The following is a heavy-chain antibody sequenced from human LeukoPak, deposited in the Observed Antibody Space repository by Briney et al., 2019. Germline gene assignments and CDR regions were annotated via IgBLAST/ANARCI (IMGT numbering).Heavy chain of an antibody. CDR1: GSIFTTYW. Sequence: GASLQISSEGSGSIFTTYWIGCGRQLPGKGLEWMGIIYPGDSDTRYSPSFQGQVTISADKSISTAYLQWSSLKASDTAMYYCARSGVVTFYQYMDVWGTGTTVTVSS. J-gene: IGHJ6*03. CDR2: IYPGDSDT. D-gene: IGHD3-3*01. CDR3: ARSGVVTFYQYMDV. V-gene: IGHV5-51*01.